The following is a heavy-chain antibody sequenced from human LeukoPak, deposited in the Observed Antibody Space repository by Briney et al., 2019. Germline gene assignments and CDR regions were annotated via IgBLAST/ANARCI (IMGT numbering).Heavy chain of an antibody. Sequence: GGSLRLSCAASGFTFSSYAMSWVRQAPGKGLEWVSAISGSGGSTYYADSVKGRFTISRDNSKNTLYLQMNSLRAEDTAVYYCARGSHYYGSGSYPSDYWGQGTLVTVSS. D-gene: IGHD3-10*01. V-gene: IGHV3-23*01. J-gene: IGHJ4*02. CDR2: ISGSGGST. CDR3: ARGSHYYGSGSYPSDY. CDR1: GFTFSSYA.